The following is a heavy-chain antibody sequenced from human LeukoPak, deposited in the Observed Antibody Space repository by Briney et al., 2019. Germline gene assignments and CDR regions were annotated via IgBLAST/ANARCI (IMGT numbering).Heavy chain of an antibody. CDR1: GFTFSSYA. J-gene: IGHJ4*02. CDR3: AKDGRWLQFTVDY. D-gene: IGHD5-24*01. CDR2: ISGSGGST. Sequence: GGSLRLSCAASGFTFSSYAMSWVRHAPGKGLEWVSAISGSGGSTYYADSGKGRFTISRDNSKNTLYLQMNSLRAEDTAVYYCAKDGRWLQFTVDYWGQGTLVTVSS. V-gene: IGHV3-23*01.